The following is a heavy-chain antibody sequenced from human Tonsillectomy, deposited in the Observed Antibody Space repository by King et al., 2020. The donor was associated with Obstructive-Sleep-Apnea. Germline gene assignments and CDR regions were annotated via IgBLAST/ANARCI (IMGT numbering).Heavy chain of an antibody. D-gene: IGHD3-10*01. CDR1: GFTFDFYA. V-gene: IGHV3-23*04. Sequence: VQLVESGGDLVQPGGSLRLSCAASGFTFDFYAMTWVRQAPGKGLEWVSTISSSRGSAYYAESVKGRFSISRDNSKKTLYLQMNSLRAEDTAVYYCATRMDFYGSRSDPVVDCWGQGTLVTVSS. CDR3: ATRMDFYGSRSDPVVDC. J-gene: IGHJ4*02. CDR2: ISSSRGSA.